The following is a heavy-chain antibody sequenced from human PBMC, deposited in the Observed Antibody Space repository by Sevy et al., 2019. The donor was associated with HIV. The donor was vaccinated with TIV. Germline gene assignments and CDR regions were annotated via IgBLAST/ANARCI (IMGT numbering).Heavy chain of an antibody. CDR2: ISGSGGST. Sequence: GGSLRLSCAASGFTFSSYAMSWVRQAPGKGLEWVLAISGSGGSTYYADSVKGRFTISRDNSKNTLYLQMNSLRAEDTAVYYCAKSPDYGDYAGYFQHWGQGTLVTVSS. CDR3: AKSPDYGDYAGYFQH. J-gene: IGHJ1*01. CDR1: GFTFSSYA. D-gene: IGHD4-17*01. V-gene: IGHV3-23*01.